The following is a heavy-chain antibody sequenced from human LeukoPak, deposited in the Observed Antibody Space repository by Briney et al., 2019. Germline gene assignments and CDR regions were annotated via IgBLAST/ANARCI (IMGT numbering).Heavy chain of an antibody. CDR1: GYTFTSYA. CDR2: INAGNGNT. V-gene: IGHV1-3*01. J-gene: IGHJ3*02. D-gene: IGHD1-7*01. CDR3: ATGSKTVPDAFDI. Sequence: ASVKVSCKASGYTFTSYAMHWVRQAPGQRLEWMGWINAGNGNTKYSQKFQGRVTITRDTSASTAYMELSSLRSEDTAVYYCATGSKTVPDAFDIWGQGTMVTVSS.